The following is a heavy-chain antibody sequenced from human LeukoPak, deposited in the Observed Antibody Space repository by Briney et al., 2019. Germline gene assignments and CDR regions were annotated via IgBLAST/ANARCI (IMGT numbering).Heavy chain of an antibody. J-gene: IGHJ4*02. Sequence: GGSLRLSCAASGFTFSSYGMSWVRQAPGKGLEWVSAISGSGGSTYYADSVKGRFTISRDNSKNTLYLQMNSLRAEDTAVYYCAKCAYSSSVVLYYFDYWGQGTLVTVSS. CDR1: GFTFSSYG. CDR2: ISGSGGST. D-gene: IGHD6-13*01. V-gene: IGHV3-23*01. CDR3: AKCAYSSSVVLYYFDY.